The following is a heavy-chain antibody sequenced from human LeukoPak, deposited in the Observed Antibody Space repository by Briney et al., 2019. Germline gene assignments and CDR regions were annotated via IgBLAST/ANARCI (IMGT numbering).Heavy chain of an antibody. V-gene: IGHV4-39*01. CDR2: VFYTGNT. D-gene: IGHD2-15*01. Sequence: SETLSLTCTVSGGSISTTAYYWGWIRQPPGKGLEWIGSVFYTGNTFYNPSLQSRVTLSVDTSKNQFSLKLNSVTAADTAVYYCARQYCSRDSCYDLVNWGQGTLVTVSS. CDR3: ARQYCSRDSCYDLVN. CDR1: GGSISTTAYY. J-gene: IGHJ4*02.